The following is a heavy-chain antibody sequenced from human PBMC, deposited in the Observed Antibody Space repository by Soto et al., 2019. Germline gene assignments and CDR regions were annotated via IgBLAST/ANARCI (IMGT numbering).Heavy chain of an antibody. J-gene: IGHJ6*01. D-gene: IGHD5-18*01. CDR2: INLDGSAK. Sequence: EVQLVESGGGLVQPGGSLRLSCAASGFTFRTYWLSWVRQVPGKGLEWVANINLDGSAKNYVHSVKGRFTISRDNARNSLYLQMSSLRAEDTALYYCARDVSTSWYSYGYHGMDVWGQGTTVTVSS. CDR3: ARDVSTSWYSYGYHGMDV. CDR1: GFTFRTYW. V-gene: IGHV3-7*05.